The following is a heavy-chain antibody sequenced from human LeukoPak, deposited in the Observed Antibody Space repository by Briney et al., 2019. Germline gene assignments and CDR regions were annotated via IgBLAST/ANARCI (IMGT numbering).Heavy chain of an antibody. V-gene: IGHV4-38-2*01. D-gene: IGHD2-21*02. J-gene: IGHJ4*02. CDR3: ARVTLNCGGDCSPFDY. CDR1: GYSISSGYY. CDR2: IYHSGST. Sequence: PSETLSLTCAVSGYSISSGYYWGWIRQPPGKGLEWIGSIYHSGSTYYNPSLKSRVTISVDTSKNQFSLKLSSVTAADTAVYYCARVTLNCGGDCSPFDYWGQGTLVTVSS.